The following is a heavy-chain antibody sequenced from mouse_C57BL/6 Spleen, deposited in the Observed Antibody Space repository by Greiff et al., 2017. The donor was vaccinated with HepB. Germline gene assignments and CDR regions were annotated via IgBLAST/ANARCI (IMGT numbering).Heavy chain of an antibody. Sequence: VQVVESGPELVKPGASVKLSCKASGYTFTNYDINWVKQRPGQGLEWIGWFYPRDGSTKYNEKFKGKATLTVDTSSSTAYMELHSLTSEVSAVYFCARIQDGYYPYFDVWGTGTPVTVSS. V-gene: IGHV1-85*01. D-gene: IGHD2-3*01. CDR2: FYPRDGST. CDR3: ARIQDGYYPYFDV. J-gene: IGHJ1*03. CDR1: GYTFTNYD.